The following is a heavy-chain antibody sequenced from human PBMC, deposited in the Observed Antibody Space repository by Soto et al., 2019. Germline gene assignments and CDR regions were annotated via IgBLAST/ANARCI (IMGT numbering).Heavy chain of an antibody. V-gene: IGHV1-69*02. CDR1: GGTFSSYT. J-gene: IGHJ4*02. CDR2: IIPILGIA. Sequence: QVQLVQSGAEVKKPGSSVKVSCKASGGTFSSYTISWVRQAPGQGLEWMGRIIPILGIANYAQKFQGRVTITADKATSTAYMELSSLRSEDTAVYYCARAFDSVVYGYWGQGTLVTVSS. D-gene: IGHD2-8*02. CDR3: ARAFDSVVYGY.